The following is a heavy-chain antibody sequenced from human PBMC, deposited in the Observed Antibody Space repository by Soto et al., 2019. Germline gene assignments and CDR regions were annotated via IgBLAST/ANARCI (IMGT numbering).Heavy chain of an antibody. CDR3: ARAPKVNGSPQTRPDS. CDR2: ISPSGTT. V-gene: IGHV4-34*01. CDR1: SGSLSGYY. Sequence: SETLSLTCSLYSGSLSGYYWSCIRQPPGKGLEWIGEISPSGTTNYSPSLRSRVSLSVATSKNQFPLNLTSLTAADTAVCYCARAPKVNGSPQTRPDSWGQGSLVTVSS. D-gene: IGHD3-10*01. J-gene: IGHJ4*02.